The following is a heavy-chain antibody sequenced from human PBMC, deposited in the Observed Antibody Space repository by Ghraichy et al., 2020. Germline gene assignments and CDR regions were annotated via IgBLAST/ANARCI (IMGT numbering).Heavy chain of an antibody. J-gene: IGHJ4*02. CDR2: ISGSTNYI. Sequence: GESLNISCAASGFTFSAYTMNWVRQAPGKGLEWVSSISGSTNYIYYADSLKGRFTISRDNAENSLYLHMNSLRAEDTAVYYCVRDLSGSDYDFDYWGQGTLVTVSS. V-gene: IGHV3-21*01. D-gene: IGHD1-26*01. CDR1: GFTFSAYT. CDR3: VRDLSGSDYDFDY.